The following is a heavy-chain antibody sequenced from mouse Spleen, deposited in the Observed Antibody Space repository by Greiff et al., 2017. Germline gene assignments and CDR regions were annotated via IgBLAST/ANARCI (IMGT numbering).Heavy chain of an antibody. CDR1: GYSITSGYY. Sequence: VQLKQSGPGLVKPSQSLSLTCSVTGYSITSGYYWNWIRQFPGNKLEWMGYISYDGSNNYNPSLKNRISITRDTSKNQFFLKLNSVTTEDTATYYCASKTDPFAYWGQGTLVTVSA. CDR2: ISYDGSN. CDR3: ASKTDPFAY. V-gene: IGHV3-6*01. J-gene: IGHJ3*01. D-gene: IGHD4-1*01.